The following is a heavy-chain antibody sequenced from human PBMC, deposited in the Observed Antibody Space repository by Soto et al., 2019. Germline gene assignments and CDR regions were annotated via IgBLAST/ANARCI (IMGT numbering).Heavy chain of an antibody. D-gene: IGHD3-10*01. Sequence: EVQLVESGGGLIQPGGSLKLSCAASGFTVGNYYMSWVRQSPGKGLEWVSLIYSTGTTKYADSVKGRFTVSRDNAKNTLYLQMNSLRAEDTAVYYCAKDGRGSGSNDNSFGYWGQGTLVTVSS. CDR3: AKDGRGSGSNDNSFGY. CDR1: GFTVGNYY. V-gene: IGHV3-53*01. CDR2: IYSTGTT. J-gene: IGHJ4*02.